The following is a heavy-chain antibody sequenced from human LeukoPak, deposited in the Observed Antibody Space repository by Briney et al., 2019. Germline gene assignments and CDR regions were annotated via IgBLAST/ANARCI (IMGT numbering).Heavy chain of an antibody. V-gene: IGHV4-59*01. J-gene: IGHJ4*02. CDR3: AKGYCRGNSCYDDRGAFDY. CDR2: IYYSGST. CDR1: GGSFSSYY. Sequence: PSETLSLTCAVYGGSFSSYYWSWIRQPPGKGLEWIGYIYYSGSTNYNPSLKSRVTISVDTSKNQFSLKLSSVTAADTAVYYCAKGYCRGNSCYDDRGAFDYWGQGTLVTVSS. D-gene: IGHD2-2*01.